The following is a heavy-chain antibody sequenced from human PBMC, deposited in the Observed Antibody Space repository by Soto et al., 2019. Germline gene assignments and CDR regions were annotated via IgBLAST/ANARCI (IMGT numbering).Heavy chain of an antibody. CDR1: GYTFTSYD. CDR3: ARVVVDDCGGECYDAFDI. J-gene: IGHJ3*02. CDR2: MNPNSGNT. Sequence: ASVKVSCKASGYTFTSYDINWVRQATGQGLEWMGWMNPNSGNTGYAQKFQGRVTMTRNTSISTAYMELSSLRSEDTAVYYCARVVVDDCGGECYDAFDIWGQGTMVTVSS. V-gene: IGHV1-8*02. D-gene: IGHD2-21*01.